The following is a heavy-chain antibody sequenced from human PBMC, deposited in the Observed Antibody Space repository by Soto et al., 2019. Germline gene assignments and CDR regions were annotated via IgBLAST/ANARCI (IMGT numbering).Heavy chain of an antibody. J-gene: IGHJ5*02. D-gene: IGHD1-20*01. Sequence: GESLKISCKGSGYSFTSYWISWVRQMPGKGLEWMGRIDPSDSYTNYSPSFQGHVTISADKSISTAYLQWSSLKASDSAMYYCASLNNWNDVWFDPWGQGTPVTVSS. CDR3: ASLNNWNDVWFDP. CDR1: GYSFTSYW. V-gene: IGHV5-10-1*01. CDR2: IDPSDSYT.